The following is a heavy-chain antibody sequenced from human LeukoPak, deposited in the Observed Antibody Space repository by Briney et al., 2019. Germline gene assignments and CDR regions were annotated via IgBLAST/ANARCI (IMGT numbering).Heavy chain of an antibody. J-gene: IGHJ5*02. Sequence: GRSLRLSCAASGFTFSNYGMHWVRQAPGKGLEWVAVICSDGSNKYYADSVKGRFTISRDNSKNTLYLQMNSLRGEDTAVYYCAREVLVYTAMVGFDPWGQGTLVTVSS. D-gene: IGHD5-18*01. CDR3: AREVLVYTAMVGFDP. CDR1: GFTFSNYG. CDR2: ICSDGSNK. V-gene: IGHV3-33*01.